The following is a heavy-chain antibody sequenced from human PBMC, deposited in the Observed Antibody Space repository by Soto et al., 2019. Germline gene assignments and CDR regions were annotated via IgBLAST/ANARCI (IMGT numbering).Heavy chain of an antibody. D-gene: IGHD7-27*01. CDR2: INPNSGGT. CDR1: GYTFTGYY. V-gene: IGHV1-2*02. CDR3: ARTLTGFYYYGMDV. J-gene: IGHJ6*02. Sequence: ASVKVSCKASGYTFTGYYMHWVRQAPGQGLEWMGWINPNSGGTNYAQKFQGRVTMTSDTSISTAYMELSRLTSDDTATYYCARTLTGFYYYGMDVWGQGTTVTVSS.